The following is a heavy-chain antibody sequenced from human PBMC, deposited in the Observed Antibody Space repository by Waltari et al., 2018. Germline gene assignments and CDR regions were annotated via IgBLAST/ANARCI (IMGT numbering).Heavy chain of an antibody. J-gene: IGHJ5*02. CDR2: FSGSGGST. Sequence: EVQLLESGGGLVQPGGSLRLSCAASGFTFSSYAMSWVRQAPGKGLEWVSAFSGSGGSTYYADSVKGRFTISRDNSKNTLYLQMNSLRAEDTAVYYCAKVVPNILLWFGEFPGWFDPWGQGTLVTVSS. D-gene: IGHD3-10*01. CDR3: AKVVPNILLWFGEFPGWFDP. CDR1: GFTFSSYA. V-gene: IGHV3-23*01.